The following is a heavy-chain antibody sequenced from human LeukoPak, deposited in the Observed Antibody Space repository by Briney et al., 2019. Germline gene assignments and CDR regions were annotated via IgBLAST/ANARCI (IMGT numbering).Heavy chain of an antibody. D-gene: IGHD1-14*01. Sequence: SETLSLTCTVSGGSFSNYYWSWIRQPAGKGLEWIGRIYTSGSTNYNPSVKSRVTMSVDTSNNQFSLKLTSVTAADTAVYYCARQPPQYYGMDVRGQGTTVTVSS. J-gene: IGHJ6*02. CDR1: GGSFSNYY. CDR3: ARQPPQYYGMDV. CDR2: IYTSGST. V-gene: IGHV4-4*07.